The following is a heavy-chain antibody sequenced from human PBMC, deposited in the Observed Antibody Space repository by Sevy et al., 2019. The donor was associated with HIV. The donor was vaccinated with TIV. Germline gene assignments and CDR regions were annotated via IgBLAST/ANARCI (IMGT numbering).Heavy chain of an antibody. CDR3: GTTKDYYDSSGSPFDD. Sequence: ASVKVSCKVSGSTLTRLAIHWVRQAPGKGPEWMGSFDPEDGETIYSQKFQGRVTMTEDTSTDTGYMELSSLRSEDTAVYYCGTTKDYYDSSGSPFDDWGQGTLVTVSS. D-gene: IGHD3-22*01. CDR1: GSTLTRLA. J-gene: IGHJ4*02. CDR2: FDPEDGET. V-gene: IGHV1-24*01.